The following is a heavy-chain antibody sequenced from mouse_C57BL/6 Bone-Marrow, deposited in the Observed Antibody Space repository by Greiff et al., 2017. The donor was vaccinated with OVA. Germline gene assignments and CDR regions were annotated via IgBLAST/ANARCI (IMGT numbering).Heavy chain of an antibody. CDR1: GYTFTDYY. CDR2: INPNNGGT. J-gene: IGHJ3*01. CDR3: ARNWWAY. V-gene: IGHV1-26*01. Sequence: EVQLQQSGPELVKPGASVKISCKASGYTFTDYYMNWVKQSHGKSLEWIGDINPNNGGTSYNQKFKGKATLTVDKSSSTAYMELRSLTSEDSAVYYCARNWWAYWGQGTLVTVSA.